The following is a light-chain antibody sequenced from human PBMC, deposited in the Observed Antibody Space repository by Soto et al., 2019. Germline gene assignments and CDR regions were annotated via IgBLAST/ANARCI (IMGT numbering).Light chain of an antibody. CDR3: QSWGTGIHGV. V-gene: IGLV4-69*01. CDR1: SGHSSYA. J-gene: IGLJ3*02. CDR2: LNSDGSH. Sequence: QAVLTQSPSASASLGASVKLTCTLSSGHSSYAIAWHQQQPEKGPRYLMKLNSDGSHSKGDGIPHRFSGSSSGAERYLTISRLQSEDEADYYCQSWGTGIHGVFGGGTKLTVL.